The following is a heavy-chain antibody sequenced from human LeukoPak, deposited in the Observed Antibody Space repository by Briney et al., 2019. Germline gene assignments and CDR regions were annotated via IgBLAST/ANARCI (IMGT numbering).Heavy chain of an antibody. J-gene: IGHJ4*02. V-gene: IGHV1-2*02. CDR1: GYTFTGYY. CDR3: VGAVRQYYFDY. CDR2: INPNSDGT. D-gene: IGHD3-3*01. Sequence: ASVKVSCKASGYTFTGYYMHWVRQAPGQGLEWMGWINPNSDGTNYAQKFQGRVTMTRDTSISTAYMELSRLRSDDTAVYYCVGAVRQYYFDYWGQGTLVTGSP.